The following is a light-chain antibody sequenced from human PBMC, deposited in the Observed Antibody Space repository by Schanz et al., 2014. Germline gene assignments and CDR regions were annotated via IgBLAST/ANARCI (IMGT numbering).Light chain of an antibody. J-gene: IGLJ2*01. CDR2: DVN. CDR1: SGDVGAYNY. CDR3: NSYTSSSSRV. Sequence: QSALTQPASVSGSPGQSITISCTGTSGDVGAYNYVSWYQQYPGKAPKLMIYDVNYRPSGVSNRFSGSKSGNTASLTISGLQAEDEADYYCNSYTSSSSRVFGGGTKLTVL. V-gene: IGLV2-14*01.